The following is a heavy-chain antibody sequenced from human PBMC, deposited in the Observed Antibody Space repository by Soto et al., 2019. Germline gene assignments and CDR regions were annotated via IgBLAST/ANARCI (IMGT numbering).Heavy chain of an antibody. J-gene: IGHJ6*02. V-gene: IGHV1-69*12. CDR3: ASREHDVTGGNYYCVMDV. CDR2: IIPIFGTA. CDR1: GGTFSTYA. D-gene: IGHD1-26*01. Sequence: QVQLVQSGAEVKKPGSSVKVSCKASGGTFSTYAISWVRQAPGQGLEWMGGIIPIFGTADYAQKFQGRGTITADECTRTAYMELSRRRSEETAVCYCASREHDVTGGNYYCVMDVWGQGTTVTVSS.